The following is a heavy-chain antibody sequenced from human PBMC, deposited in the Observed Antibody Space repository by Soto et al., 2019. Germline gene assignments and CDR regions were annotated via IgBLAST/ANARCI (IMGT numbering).Heavy chain of an antibody. CDR3: AKVGPSCSGGSCYSGSCDY. J-gene: IGHJ4*02. CDR2: ISGSGGST. D-gene: IGHD2-15*01. CDR1: GFTFSSYA. Sequence: EVQLLESGGGLVQPGGSLRLSCAASGFTFSSYAMSWVRQAPGKGLEWGSAISGSGGSTYYADSVKGRFTISRDNSKNTLYLQMNSLRADDTAVYYCAKVGPSCSGGSCYSGSCDYWGQGTLVTVSS. V-gene: IGHV3-23*01.